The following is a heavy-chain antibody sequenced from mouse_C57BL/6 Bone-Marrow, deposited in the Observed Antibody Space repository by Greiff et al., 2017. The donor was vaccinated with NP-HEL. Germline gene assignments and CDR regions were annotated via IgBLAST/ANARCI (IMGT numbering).Heavy chain of an antibody. CDR2: ISSGSSTI. CDR1: GFPFSDYG. V-gene: IGHV5-17*01. Sequence: EVMLVGSGGGLVKPGGSLKLSCAASGFPFSDYGMHWVRQAPEKGLEWVAYISSGSSTIYYADTVKGRFTISRDNAKNTLFLQMTSLRSEDTAMYYCAKNYGSSSDYWGQGTTLTVSS. CDR3: AKNYGSSSDY. D-gene: IGHD1-1*01. J-gene: IGHJ2*01.